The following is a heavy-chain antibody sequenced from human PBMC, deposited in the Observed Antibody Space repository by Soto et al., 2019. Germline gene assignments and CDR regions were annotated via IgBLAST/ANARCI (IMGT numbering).Heavy chain of an antibody. Sequence: EASVKVSCKASGYTFTNYAIHWVRQAPGQRLEWMGWINTGNGNTKYSQNFQGRVTITRDTSATTAYMELSSLRSEDTAVYYCARDWSGFDYWGQGTLVTVSS. V-gene: IGHV1-3*04. CDR1: GYTFTNYA. J-gene: IGHJ4*02. CDR2: INTGNGNT. CDR3: ARDWSGFDY.